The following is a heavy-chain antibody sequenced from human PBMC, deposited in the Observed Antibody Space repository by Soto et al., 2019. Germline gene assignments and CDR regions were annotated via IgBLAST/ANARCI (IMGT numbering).Heavy chain of an antibody. Sequence: GASVKVSCKASGGTFSSYAISWVRQAPGQGLEWMGGIIPIFGTANYAQKFQGRVTITADESTSTAYMELSSLRSEDTAAYYCATWSEDIVVVVAPYFDYWGQGTLVTVSS. V-gene: IGHV1-69*13. CDR2: IIPIFGTA. CDR1: GGTFSSYA. D-gene: IGHD2-15*01. CDR3: ATWSEDIVVVVAPYFDY. J-gene: IGHJ4*02.